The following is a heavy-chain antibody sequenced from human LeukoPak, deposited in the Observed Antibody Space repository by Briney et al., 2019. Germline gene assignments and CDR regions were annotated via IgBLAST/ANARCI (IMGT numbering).Heavy chain of an antibody. V-gene: IGHV3-15*01. Sequence: GGSLRLSCAASGFSVSSAWMTWVRQAPGKGLEWIGRIKSKTDGGTTDYAAPVKGRFTFSRDDSKNTLYLQMNSLKTEDTAVYYCARYCDDDHCYDPWGQGTLVTVSS. CDR1: GFSVSSAW. J-gene: IGHJ5*02. CDR3: ARYCDDDHCYDP. D-gene: IGHD3-9*01. CDR2: IKSKTDGGTT.